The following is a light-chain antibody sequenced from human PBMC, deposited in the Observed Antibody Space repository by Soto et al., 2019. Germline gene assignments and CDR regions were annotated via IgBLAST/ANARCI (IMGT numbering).Light chain of an antibody. CDR1: SSDIGRYNY. CDR2: GVN. J-gene: IGLJ2*01. Sequence: QSALTQPASVSGSPGQSNTISCTGTSSDIGRYNYVSWYQQHPGKAPRLVISGVNKRPSGISNRFSGSKSGNTASLTISGLQADDEAIYYCASYTSTTTLVVFGGGTQLTVL. V-gene: IGLV2-14*01. CDR3: ASYTSTTTLVV.